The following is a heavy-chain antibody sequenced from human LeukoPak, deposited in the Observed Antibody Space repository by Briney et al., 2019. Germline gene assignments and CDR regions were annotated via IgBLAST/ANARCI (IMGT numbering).Heavy chain of an antibody. CDR2: IKQDGSDR. CDR1: GFTFRNYW. J-gene: IGHJ4*02. V-gene: IGHV3-7*03. CDR3: VRNLAVAGTCFDS. D-gene: IGHD6-19*01. Sequence: PGGSLRLSCAASGFTFRNYWMSWVRQAPGTGLEWVANIKQDGSDRNYVAPVRGRFTISRDNAESSLYLQMNTLRAEDTAVYYCVRNLAVAGTCFDSWGQGTLVTVSS.